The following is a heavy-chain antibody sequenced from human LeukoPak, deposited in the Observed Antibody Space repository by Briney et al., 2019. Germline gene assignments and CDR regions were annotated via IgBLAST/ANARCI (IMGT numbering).Heavy chain of an antibody. CDR1: GFTFSSYS. Sequence: GGSLRLSCAASGFTFSSYSMNWVRQAPGKGLEWVSSISSSSSYIYYADSVKGRFTISRDNAKNSLYLQMNSLRAEDTAMYYCARDLLLGSGSYYNIDYWGQGTLVTVSS. CDR2: ISSSSSYI. D-gene: IGHD3-10*01. CDR3: ARDLLLGSGSYYNIDY. V-gene: IGHV3-21*01. J-gene: IGHJ4*02.